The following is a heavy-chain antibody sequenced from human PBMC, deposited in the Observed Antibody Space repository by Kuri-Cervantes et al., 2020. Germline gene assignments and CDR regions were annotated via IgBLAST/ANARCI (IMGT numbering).Heavy chain of an antibody. D-gene: IGHD2-15*01. CDR1: GFTFSSYW. Sequence: GGSLRLSCAASGFTFSSYWMSWVRQAPGKGLEWVSAISGSGGSTYYADSVKGRFTISRDNFKNTLYLQMNSLRAEDTAVYYCAKGVGYCSGGSCWNWFDPWGQGTLVTVSS. CDR2: ISGSGGST. V-gene: IGHV3-23*01. J-gene: IGHJ5*02. CDR3: AKGVGYCSGGSCWNWFDP.